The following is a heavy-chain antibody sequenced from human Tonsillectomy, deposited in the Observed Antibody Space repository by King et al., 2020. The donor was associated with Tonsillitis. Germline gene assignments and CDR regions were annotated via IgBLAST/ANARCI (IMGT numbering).Heavy chain of an antibody. D-gene: IGHD4-17*01. Sequence: QLVQSGGGVVQTGGSLRRSCAASGFAFNDFAMHWVRQAPGKGLEWVSLISGAGISTYYADFVKGRFTISRDNSRNSLYLQMNGLRTEDTAFYYCAKDDRYGDYYYYHCYMDVWGKGTTVTVSS. J-gene: IGHJ6*03. CDR1: GFAFNDFA. CDR2: ISGAGIST. CDR3: AKDDRYGDYYYYHCYMDV. V-gene: IGHV3-43*02.